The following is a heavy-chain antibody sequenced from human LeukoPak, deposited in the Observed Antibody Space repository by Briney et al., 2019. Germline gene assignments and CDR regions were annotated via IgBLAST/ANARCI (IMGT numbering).Heavy chain of an antibody. CDR2: IRYDGSKI. D-gene: IGHD2-2*02. CDR3: AKDYQLPYGGFDQ. J-gene: IGHJ4*02. V-gene: IGHV3-30*02. CDR1: GFTFRNYA. Sequence: PGGSLRLSCGASGFTFRNYAMHWVRQAPGKGLEWVAFIRYDGSKIFHADSVKGRFTISRDDSKNTLYLQMSSLRPEDTAVYYCAKDYQLPYGGFDQWGQGALVTVSS.